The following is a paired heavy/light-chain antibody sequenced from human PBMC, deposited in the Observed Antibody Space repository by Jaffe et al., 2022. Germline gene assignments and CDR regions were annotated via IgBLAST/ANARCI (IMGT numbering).Light chain of an antibody. J-gene: IGKJ1*01. CDR2: AAS. V-gene: IGKV1-8*01. CDR3: QQYYSYPPT. Sequence: AIRMTQSPSSLSASTGDRVTITCRASQGISSYLAWYQQKPGKAPKLLIYAASTLQSGVPSRFSGSGSGTDFTLTISCLQSEDFATYYCQQYYSYPPTFGQGTKVEIK. CDR1: QGISSY.
Heavy chain of an antibody. J-gene: IGHJ6*03. V-gene: IGHV1-58*01. Sequence: QMQLVQSGPEVKKPGTSVKVSCKASGFTFTSSAVQWVRQARGQRLEWIGWIVVGSGNTNYAQKFQERVTITRDMSTSTAYMELSSLRSEDTAVYYCAAGPLAFRELSYLGGYYYMDVWGKGTTVTVSS. CDR2: IVVGSGNT. D-gene: IGHD3-10*01. CDR3: AAGPLAFRELSYLGGYYYMDV. CDR1: GFTFTSSA.